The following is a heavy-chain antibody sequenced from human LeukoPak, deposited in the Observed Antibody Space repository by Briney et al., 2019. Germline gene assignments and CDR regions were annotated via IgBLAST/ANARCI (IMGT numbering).Heavy chain of an antibody. J-gene: IGHJ4*02. CDR3: VRGGYYDFWSGTFDY. D-gene: IGHD3-3*01. CDR1: GFTFSSYA. V-gene: IGHV3-64*01. CDR2: ISSNGGST. Sequence: QTGGSLRLSCAASGFTFSSYAMHCVRQAPGKGLEYVSRISSNGGSTYYANSVKGRFTISRDNSKNTLYLQMGSLRAADMAVYYCVRGGYYDFWSGTFDYWGQGTLVTVSS.